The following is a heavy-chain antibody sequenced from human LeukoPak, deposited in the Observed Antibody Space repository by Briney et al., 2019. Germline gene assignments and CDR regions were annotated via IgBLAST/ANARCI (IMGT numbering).Heavy chain of an antibody. V-gene: IGHV1-2*04. CDR1: DFTFTGYY. Sequence: ASVKVSCKASDFTFTGYYMNWVRQAPGQRLEWMGWINLNNGGTNYAQKFQGWVTMTRDTSISTAYMELSRLTYDDTAVYYCARDSATVTTPYFDYWGQGSLVTVSS. CDR3: ARDSATVTTPYFDY. J-gene: IGHJ4*02. CDR2: INLNNGGT. D-gene: IGHD4-17*01.